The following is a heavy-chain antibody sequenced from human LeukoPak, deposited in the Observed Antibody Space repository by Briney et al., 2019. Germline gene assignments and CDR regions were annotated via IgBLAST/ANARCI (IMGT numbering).Heavy chain of an antibody. Sequence: GGSLRLSCAASGFTFSSYWMYWVRQAPGKGLEWVANIKQDGSEIYYVDSVKGRFTISRDNTKNSLYLQMNSLRAEDAALYYCAAGDAMDYWGQGTLVSVSS. V-gene: IGHV3-7*01. CDR1: GFTFSSYW. CDR3: AAGDAMDY. CDR2: IKQDGSEI. J-gene: IGHJ4*02.